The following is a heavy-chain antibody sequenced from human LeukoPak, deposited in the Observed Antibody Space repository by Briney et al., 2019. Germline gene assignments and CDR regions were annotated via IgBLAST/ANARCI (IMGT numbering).Heavy chain of an antibody. J-gene: IGHJ4*02. CDR1: GASVSIGSYY. CDR2: VYYSGST. Sequence: SETLSLTCIVSGASVSIGSYYWTWVRQPPGKGLVWIGYVYYSGSTNYNPSLKSRVSMSLDTSKNQSSLRLSSVTAADTAVYYCARANAPCGDGYSYYFEYWGQGTLVAVSS. D-gene: IGHD5-24*01. CDR3: ARANAPCGDGYSYYFEY. V-gene: IGHV4-61*01.